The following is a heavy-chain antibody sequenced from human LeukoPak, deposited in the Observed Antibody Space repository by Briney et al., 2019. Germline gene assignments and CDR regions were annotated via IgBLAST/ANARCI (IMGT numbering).Heavy chain of an antibody. J-gene: IGHJ4*02. Sequence: PGGSLRLSCAASGFTFSTYAMSWVRQTPGKGLEWVSSITSRDGTTYYADSVKGRFTISRDNSENTLFLQMNSLRAEDTAVYYCARDLYCGGDCYPYYFDYWGQGTLVTVSS. V-gene: IGHV3-23*01. CDR2: ITSRDGTT. CDR3: ARDLYCGGDCYPYYFDY. CDR1: GFTFSTYA. D-gene: IGHD2-21*02.